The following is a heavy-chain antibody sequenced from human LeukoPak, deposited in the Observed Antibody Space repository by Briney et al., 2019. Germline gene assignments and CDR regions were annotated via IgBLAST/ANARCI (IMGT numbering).Heavy chain of an antibody. CDR1: GFTFSSYA. CDR3: AKGDRSSSWYGIDAFDI. CDR2: ISGSGGST. Sequence: GGSLRLSCAASGFTFSSYAMSWVRQAPGKGLEWVSAISGSGGSTYYADSVKGRFTISRDNSKNTLYLQMDSLRAEDTAVYYCAKGDRSSSWYGIDAFDIWGQGTMVTVSS. D-gene: IGHD6-13*01. J-gene: IGHJ3*02. V-gene: IGHV3-23*01.